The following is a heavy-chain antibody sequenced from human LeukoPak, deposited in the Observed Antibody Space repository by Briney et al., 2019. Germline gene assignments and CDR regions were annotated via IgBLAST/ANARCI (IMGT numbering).Heavy chain of an antibody. Sequence: SVKVSCKASGGTFSSYAIRWVRQAPGHGLEWMGGITPSLDTANYAQKFQGRVTITADESTSTAYMELSSLRSEDTAVYYCATSDGDCSGGSCYSASDAFDIWGQGTMVTVSS. CDR3: ATSDGDCSGGSCYSASDAFDI. CDR2: ITPSLDTA. CDR1: GGTFSSYA. V-gene: IGHV1-69*13. D-gene: IGHD2-15*01. J-gene: IGHJ3*02.